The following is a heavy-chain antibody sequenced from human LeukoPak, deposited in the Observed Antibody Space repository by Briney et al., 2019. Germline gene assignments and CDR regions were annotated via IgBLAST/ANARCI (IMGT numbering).Heavy chain of an antibody. J-gene: IGHJ6*03. V-gene: IGHV3-43*02. CDR3: AKDRAATGQDYMYV. CDR2: ISGDGGST. Sequence: GGPLRLSCPAYGFTFDDYAMHWVRQAPGKGLEWVSLISGDGGSTYYADSVKGRFTISRDNSKNSLYLQMNSLRTEDTALYYCAKDRAATGQDYMYVWGKGTTVTVSS. CDR1: GFTFDDYA. D-gene: IGHD2-15*01.